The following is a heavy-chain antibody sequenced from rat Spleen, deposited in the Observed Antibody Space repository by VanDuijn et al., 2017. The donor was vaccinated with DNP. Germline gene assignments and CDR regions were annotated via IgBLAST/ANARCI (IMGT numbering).Heavy chain of an antibody. J-gene: IGHJ2*01. D-gene: IGHD5-1*01. CDR1: GYSITSNHK. Sequence: EVQLQESGPGLVKPSQSLSLTCSVTGYSITSNHKWSWIRKFPGNELEWMGYINNAGSTNYNPSLKSRFSITRDTSKNQFFLQVNSVRNEDTATYYCAIQLGVFDYWGQVVMVIVSS. V-gene: IGHV3-3*01. CDR3: AIQLGVFDY. CDR2: INNAGST.